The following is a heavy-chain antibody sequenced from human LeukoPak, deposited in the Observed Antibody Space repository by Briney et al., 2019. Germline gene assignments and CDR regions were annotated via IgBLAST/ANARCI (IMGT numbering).Heavy chain of an antibody. CDR1: GASISSYY. V-gene: IGHV4-4*07. J-gene: IGHJ4*02. CDR2: IYTSGNT. Sequence: SETLSLTCTVSGASISSYYWTWIRQPAGKGLEWIGRIYTSGNTNSNPSHRGRVTMSVDASKHQFSLILRSVTAADTAVYYCASENESFDNWGQGTLVTVSS. CDR3: ASENESFDN. D-gene: IGHD1-1*01.